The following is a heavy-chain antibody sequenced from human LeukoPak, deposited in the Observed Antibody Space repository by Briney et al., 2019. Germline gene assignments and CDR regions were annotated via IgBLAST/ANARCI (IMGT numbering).Heavy chain of an antibody. J-gene: IGHJ4*02. CDR2: INHSGST. Sequence: SETLSLTCAVYGGSFSGYYWSWIRQPPGKGLEWIGEINHSGSTNYNPSLKSRVTISLDTSKNQFSLQLKSVTPEDTAVYYCARGQWHTYFDYWGQGTLVTVSS. CDR1: GGSFSGYY. CDR3: ARGQWHTYFDY. V-gene: IGHV4-34*01. D-gene: IGHD6-19*01.